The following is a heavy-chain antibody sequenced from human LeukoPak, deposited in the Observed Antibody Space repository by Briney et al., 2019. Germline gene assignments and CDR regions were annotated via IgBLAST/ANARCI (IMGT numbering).Heavy chain of an antibody. Sequence: ASVKVSCKASGYTFTSYGISWVRQAPGQGLEWMGWISAYNGNTNYVQKLQDRVTMTTDTSTSTAYMELRSLRSDDTVVYYCARLLIVSIFGVANPSSSDYWGQGTLVTVSS. J-gene: IGHJ4*02. CDR1: GYTFTSYG. V-gene: IGHV1-18*01. CDR3: ARLLIVSIFGVANPSSSDY. D-gene: IGHD3-3*01. CDR2: ISAYNGNT.